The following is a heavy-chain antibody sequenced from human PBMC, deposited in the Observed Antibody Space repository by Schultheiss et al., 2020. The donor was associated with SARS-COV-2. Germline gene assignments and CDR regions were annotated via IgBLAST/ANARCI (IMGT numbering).Heavy chain of an antibody. CDR3: ARDVGYCSSTSCSV. Sequence: GGSLRLSCAASGFTFSIYSMHWVRQAPGKGLEWVAVMSYDGSDKYYADSVKGRFTISRDNSKNTLFLQMNTLRAEDTAVYYCARDVGYCSSTSCSVWGKGTTVTVSS. J-gene: IGHJ6*04. V-gene: IGHV3-30*04. CDR2: MSYDGSDK. D-gene: IGHD2-2*01. CDR1: GFTFSIYS.